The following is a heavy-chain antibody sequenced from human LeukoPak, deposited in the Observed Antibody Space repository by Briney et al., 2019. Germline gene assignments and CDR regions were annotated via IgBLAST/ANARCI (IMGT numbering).Heavy chain of an antibody. CDR2: ISAYNGNT. CDR3: VQVAVAGTVGAFDI. D-gene: IGHD6-19*01. Sequence: GASVKVSCKASGYTFTSYGISWVRQAPGQGLEWMGWISAYNGNTNYAQKLQGRVTMTTDTSTSTANMELRSLRSDDTAVYYCVQVAVAGTVGAFDIWGQGTMVTVSS. CDR1: GYTFTSYG. J-gene: IGHJ3*02. V-gene: IGHV1-18*01.